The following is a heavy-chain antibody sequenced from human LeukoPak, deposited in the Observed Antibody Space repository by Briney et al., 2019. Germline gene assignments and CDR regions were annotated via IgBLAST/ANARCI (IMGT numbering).Heavy chain of an antibody. V-gene: IGHV3-33*07. J-gene: IGHJ4*02. CDR1: GFTFSNYA. Sequence: PGGSLRLSCAASGFTFSNYAMYWVRQAPGKGLEWVAIIWYGGSNKYYADSVKGRFTISRDNSENTVYLQMSSLRAEDTAVYYCARAGRGLAASDWGQGTLVTVSS. CDR2: IWYGGSNK. D-gene: IGHD3/OR15-3a*01. CDR3: ARAGRGLAASD.